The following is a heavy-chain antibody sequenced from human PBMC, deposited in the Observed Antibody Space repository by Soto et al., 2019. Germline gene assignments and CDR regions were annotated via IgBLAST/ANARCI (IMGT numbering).Heavy chain of an antibody. J-gene: IGHJ4*02. D-gene: IGHD5-12*01. CDR1: GYTFTSYA. CDR3: ARGLEYSGYKDDY. V-gene: IGHV1-8*01. Sequence: GASVKVSCKASGYTFTSYAIYWVRQATGQGLEWMGWMNPNSGNTGYAQKFQGRVTMTRNTSISTAYMELSSLRSEDTAVYYCARGLEYSGYKDDYWGQGTLVTVSS. CDR2: MNPNSGNT.